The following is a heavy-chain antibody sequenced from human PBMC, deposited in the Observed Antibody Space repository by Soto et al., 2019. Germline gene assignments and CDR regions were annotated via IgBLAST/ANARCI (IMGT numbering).Heavy chain of an antibody. D-gene: IGHD4-4*01. CDR1: GGSISTYY. Sequence: PSETLSLTCTVSGGSISTYYWNWIRQPPGKGLESIGYIYYSVSANYSPSLKTRVTISVDTSKNEFSLKLSSVTAADTAAYYCARALSDYTPDSWGQGTRVTVSS. CDR2: IYYSVSA. CDR3: ARALSDYTPDS. V-gene: IGHV4-59*12. J-gene: IGHJ5*01.